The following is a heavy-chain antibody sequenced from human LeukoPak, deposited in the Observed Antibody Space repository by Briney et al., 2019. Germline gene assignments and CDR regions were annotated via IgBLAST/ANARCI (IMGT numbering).Heavy chain of an antibody. CDR2: IRSKANSYAT. D-gene: IGHD3-16*02. Sequence: GGSLRLSCAASGFTFSGSAMHWVRQASGKGLEWVGRIRSKANSYATAYAASVKGRFTISRDDSKNTAYLQMNSLKTEDTAVYYCTRHDMITFGGVIEDYWGQGTLVTVSS. J-gene: IGHJ4*02. CDR1: GFTFSGSA. CDR3: TRHDMITFGGVIEDY. V-gene: IGHV3-73*01.